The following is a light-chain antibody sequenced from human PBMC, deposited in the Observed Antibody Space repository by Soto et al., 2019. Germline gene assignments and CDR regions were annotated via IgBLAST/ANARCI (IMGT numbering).Light chain of an antibody. Sequence: IQMTQSPSTVSASVGDRVAITCRASQSIGIWLAWYQQKPGKAPRFLIYTASTLLGGVPSRFSVSGSGTEFTLTISSLQPDDFATYYCQQYRDYSWTFGQGTKVEIK. V-gene: IGKV1-5*03. CDR2: TAS. CDR3: QQYRDYSWT. CDR1: QSIGIW. J-gene: IGKJ1*01.